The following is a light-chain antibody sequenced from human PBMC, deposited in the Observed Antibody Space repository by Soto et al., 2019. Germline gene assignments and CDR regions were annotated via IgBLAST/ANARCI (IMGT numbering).Light chain of an antibody. CDR2: DAS. V-gene: IGKV3-11*01. CDR1: QSVSSY. CDR3: QQRSSWRPLT. J-gene: IGKJ4*01. Sequence: IVLTQSPATLSLSPGERATLSCRASQSVSSYLAWYQQKPGQAPRLLIYDASNRATGIPARFSGSRSGTDLTLTISSLEPEDFAVYYCQQRSSWRPLTFRGGTKVEIK.